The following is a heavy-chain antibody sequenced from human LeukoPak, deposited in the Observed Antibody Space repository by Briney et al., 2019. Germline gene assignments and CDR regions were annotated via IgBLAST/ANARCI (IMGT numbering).Heavy chain of an antibody. D-gene: IGHD3-10*01. CDR2: ISSSGSTI. Sequence: LSLTCTVSGGSISSSRYYWGWVRQAPGKGLEWVSYISSSGSTIYYADSVKGRFTISRDNAKNSLYLQMNSLRAEDTAVYYCARVGLDFYGSGSYNYYYYMDVWGKGTTVTISS. J-gene: IGHJ6*03. CDR3: ARVGLDFYGSGSYNYYYYMDV. V-gene: IGHV3-48*03. CDR1: GGSISSSRYY.